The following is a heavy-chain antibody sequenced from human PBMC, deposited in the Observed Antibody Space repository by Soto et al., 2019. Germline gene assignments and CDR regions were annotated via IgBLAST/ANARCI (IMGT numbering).Heavy chain of an antibody. CDR1: GHTFSSYT. Sequence: GGSLRLSCAAAGHTFSSYTMNWVRQAPGKGLEWVSSISSGSAYIYYADSVKGRFTISRDNAKRSLFLQMNSLRAEDTAVYYCATSIAVAAPFDYWGRGTPVTVSS. J-gene: IGHJ4*02. V-gene: IGHV3-21*01. CDR3: ATSIAVAAPFDY. D-gene: IGHD6-19*01. CDR2: ISSGSAYI.